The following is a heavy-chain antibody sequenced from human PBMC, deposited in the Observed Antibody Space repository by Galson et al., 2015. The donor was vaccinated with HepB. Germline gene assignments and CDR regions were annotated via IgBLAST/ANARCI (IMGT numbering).Heavy chain of an antibody. CDR2: VHYSETT. Sequence: ETLSLTCSVSGGSIRSSSHLWAWTRQPPGKGLECIGSVHYSETTYFNPSLKTRVSIFVATSKKQFYLNLSSGTAADTAVYYCARHDFASGEGVDYFDYWGQGTLVTVSS. J-gene: IGHJ4*02. D-gene: IGHD3-10*01. CDR1: GGSIRSSSHL. CDR3: ARHDFASGEGVDYFDY. V-gene: IGHV4-39*01.